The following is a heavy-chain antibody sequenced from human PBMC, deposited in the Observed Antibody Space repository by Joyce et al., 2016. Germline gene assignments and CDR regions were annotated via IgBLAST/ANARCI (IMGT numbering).Heavy chain of an antibody. V-gene: IGHV1-58*01. CDR2: SGNT. Sequence: SGNTRYAQKFEERVTITRDISTSTAYMELRSLRSDDTAVFYCATARLGALSPWGQGTLVTVSS. CDR3: ATARLGALSP. J-gene: IGHJ5*02. D-gene: IGHD1-26*01.